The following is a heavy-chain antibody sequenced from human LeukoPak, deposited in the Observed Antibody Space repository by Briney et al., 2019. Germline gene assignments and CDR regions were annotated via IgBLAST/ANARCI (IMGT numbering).Heavy chain of an antibody. CDR3: ARSRAYSTSGYYFDY. Sequence: SQTLSLSCTVSGGTISSGDYYWSWIRQPPGKGREWIGHIYHSGITYYNPTRKSRITFLRDTSTNQFSLKVSTVAAADTAVCHCARSRAYSTSGYYFDYWGQGTLVTVSS. CDR1: GGTISSGDYY. V-gene: IGHV4-30-4*08. CDR2: IYHSGIT. J-gene: IGHJ4*02. D-gene: IGHD6-13*01.